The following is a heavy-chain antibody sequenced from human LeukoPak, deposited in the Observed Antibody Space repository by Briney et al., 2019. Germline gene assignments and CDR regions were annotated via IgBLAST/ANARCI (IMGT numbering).Heavy chain of an antibody. J-gene: IGHJ6*02. CDR1: GFTFTSYA. Sequence: GGSLRLSSAAPGFTFTSYAMSWVRQAPGTGRGWVSAISGSGGSTYYADSVKGRFTISRDNSKNTLYLQMNSLRAEDTAVYYCAKSLGYYYDSSGYYETPLGMDVWGQGTRSPSP. D-gene: IGHD3-22*01. CDR2: ISGSGGST. CDR3: AKSLGYYYDSSGYYETPLGMDV. V-gene: IGHV3-23*01.